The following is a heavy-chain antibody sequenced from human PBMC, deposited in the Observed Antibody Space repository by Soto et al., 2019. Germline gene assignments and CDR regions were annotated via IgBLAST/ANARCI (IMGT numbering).Heavy chain of an antibody. D-gene: IGHD6-13*01. CDR1: GYTFTSYG. CDR2: ISAYNGNT. J-gene: IGHJ5*02. CDR3: ARVRFASPIAAAGTRWMGPRFDP. Sequence: ASLKVSCKASGYTFTSYGIIWVRQAPGQGLELMGWISAYNGNTNYAQKLQGRVTMTTDTSTSTAYMELRSLRSDDTAVYYCARVRFASPIAAAGTRWMGPRFDPWGQGTLVTVSS. V-gene: IGHV1-18*01.